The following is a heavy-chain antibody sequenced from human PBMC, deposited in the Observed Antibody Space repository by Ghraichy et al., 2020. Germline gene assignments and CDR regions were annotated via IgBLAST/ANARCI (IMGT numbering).Heavy chain of an antibody. Sequence: SETLSLTCTVSGDSISSYYWNWIRQPPGKALEWIGYIYYSGSTNYNPSLKSRVTMSVDTSKNQFSLKLSSVTAADTAVYYCARLQHDILTGYYRGPFDHWGQGTLVTVFS. D-gene: IGHD3-9*01. CDR3: ARLQHDILTGYYRGPFDH. V-gene: IGHV4-59*01. CDR2: IYYSGST. CDR1: GDSISSYY. J-gene: IGHJ4*02.